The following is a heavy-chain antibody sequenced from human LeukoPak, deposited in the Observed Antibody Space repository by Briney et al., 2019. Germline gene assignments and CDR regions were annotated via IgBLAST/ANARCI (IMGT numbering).Heavy chain of an antibody. D-gene: IGHD6-13*01. V-gene: IGHV1-2*02. J-gene: IGHJ4*02. CDR2: INPNSGGT. CDR1: GYTFTGYY. Sequence: ASLKVSGKPSGYTFTGYYMHWVRQAPGQGLEWMGWINPNSGGTNYAQKFQGRVTMTRDTSISTAYMELSRLRSDDTAVYYCARDSSSWEEVFVYWGQGTLVTVSS. CDR3: ARDSSSWEEVFVY.